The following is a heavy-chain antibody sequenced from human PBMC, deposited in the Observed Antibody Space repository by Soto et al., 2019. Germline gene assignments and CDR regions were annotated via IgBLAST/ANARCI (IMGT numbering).Heavy chain of an antibody. CDR3: ERAYCGGDCYSGIDY. Sequence: GGSLRLSCAASGFTLRGYWMHWVRQAPGKGLVWVSRINSDGSNTGYADSVKGRFTVSRDNAKNTLNLQMSSLRAEDTAIYYCERAYCGGDCYSGIDYWGQGTLVTVSS. CDR1: GFTLRGYW. D-gene: IGHD2-21*02. J-gene: IGHJ4*02. V-gene: IGHV3-74*01. CDR2: INSDGSNT.